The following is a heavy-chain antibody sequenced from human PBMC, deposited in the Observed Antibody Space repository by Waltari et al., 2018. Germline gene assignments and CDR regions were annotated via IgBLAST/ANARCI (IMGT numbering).Heavy chain of an antibody. V-gene: IGHV3-74*01. CDR2: IDSGGSST. CDR3: ARDGIAAAWGDFDY. J-gene: IGHJ4*02. D-gene: IGHD6-13*01. Sequence: EVQLVESGGGLVQPGGSLRLACSASGFTFRRYWRHWVRQAPGKGPVWVSRIDSGGSSTSYADPVKGRFTISRDNTKNTLYLQMNSLRAEDTAVYYCARDGIAAAWGDFDYWGQGTLVTVSS. CDR1: GFTFRRYW.